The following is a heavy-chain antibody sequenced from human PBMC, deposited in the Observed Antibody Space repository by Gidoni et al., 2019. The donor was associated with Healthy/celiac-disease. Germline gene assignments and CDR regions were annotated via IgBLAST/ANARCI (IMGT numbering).Heavy chain of an antibody. J-gene: IGHJ4*02. CDR1: GGSISSGAYY. V-gene: IGHV4-30-4*01. D-gene: IGHD3-3*01. CDR2: IYYSGST. Sequence: QVQLQASGPGLVQPSQTLSLTCTVSGGSISSGAYYWSWIRQPPGKGLEWIGYIYYSGSTYYNPSLKSRVTISVDTSKNQFSLKLSSVTAADTAVYYCARVTTDFWSGYYLYYFDYWGQGTLVTVSS. CDR3: ARVTTDFWSGYYLYYFDY.